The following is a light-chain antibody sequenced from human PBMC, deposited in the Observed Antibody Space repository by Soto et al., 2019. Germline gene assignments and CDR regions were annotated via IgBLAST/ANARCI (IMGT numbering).Light chain of an antibody. Sequence: SALTQPASVSASPGQSITISCAGTSSDVGGWPHVSWYQQHPGKAPKLVIYEVSNRPSGVSSRFSGSKSGSTASLTISGLQAEDEADYYCSSYTSSSTLVFGGGTKVTVL. V-gene: IGLV2-14*01. J-gene: IGLJ2*01. CDR3: SSYTSSSTLV. CDR2: EVS. CDR1: SSDVGGWPH.